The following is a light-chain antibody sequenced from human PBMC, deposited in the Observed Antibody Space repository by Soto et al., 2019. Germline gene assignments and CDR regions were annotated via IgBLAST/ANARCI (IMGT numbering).Light chain of an antibody. Sequence: EIVITQSPAPLSVSPGDRATLSCRASQSVSSNLAWYQQTPGQAPRLIIYGAYTRATGIPARFSGSGSGTAFSPTIRSLQSEDFAFYYCQQYNNWPPITFCQLTRLEIK. CDR1: QSVSSN. CDR2: GAY. CDR3: QQYNNWPPIT. V-gene: IGKV3-15*01. J-gene: IGKJ5*01.